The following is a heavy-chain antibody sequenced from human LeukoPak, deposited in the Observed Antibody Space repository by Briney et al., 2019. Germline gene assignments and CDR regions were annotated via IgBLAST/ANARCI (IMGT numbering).Heavy chain of an antibody. CDR2: INAGNGHT. D-gene: IGHD3-10*01. Sequence: GASVKVSCKASGYIFTNYAMHWVRRAPGQRLKWMGWINAGNGHTKYSQKFQGRVTITRDTSANTAYMELSSLRSEDTAVYYCARIRTIVRGPDGFDIWGQGTMVTVSS. CDR3: ARIRTIVRGPDGFDI. CDR1: GYIFTNYA. J-gene: IGHJ3*02. V-gene: IGHV1-3*01.